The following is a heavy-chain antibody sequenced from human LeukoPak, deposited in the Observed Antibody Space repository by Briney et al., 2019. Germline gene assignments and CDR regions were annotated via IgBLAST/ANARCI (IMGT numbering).Heavy chain of an antibody. V-gene: IGHV3-21*01. CDR1: GFTFSTYS. J-gene: IGHJ4*02. CDR3: ARGEWSSSPFDY. D-gene: IGHD6-6*01. Sequence: GGSLRLSCAASGFTFSTYSMNWVRQAPGKGLEWISFISTSSIYIYYADSVKGRFTISRDNARNSLYLQMNSLRTEDTAVYYCARGEWSSSPFDYWGQGTLVTVSS. CDR2: ISTSSIYI.